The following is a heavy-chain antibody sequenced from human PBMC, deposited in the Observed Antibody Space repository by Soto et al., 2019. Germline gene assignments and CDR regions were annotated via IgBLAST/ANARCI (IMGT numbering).Heavy chain of an antibody. D-gene: IGHD2-8*02. CDR3: ARDKITGLFDY. CDR2: IFYSGST. Sequence: SETLSLTCTVSGGSISSSSYYWGWVRQPPGKGLEWIGSIFYSGSTYYNPSLKSRVTISVDTSKNQFSLKLTSVTAADTAVYYCARDKITGLFDYWGQGTLVTVSS. J-gene: IGHJ4*02. V-gene: IGHV4-39*02. CDR1: GGSISSSSYY.